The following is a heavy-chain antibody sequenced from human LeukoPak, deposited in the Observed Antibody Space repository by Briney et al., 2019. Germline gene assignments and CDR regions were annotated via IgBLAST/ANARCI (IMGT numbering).Heavy chain of an antibody. CDR1: GFTVSNNY. D-gene: IGHD3-3*01. CDR2: FHTGGET. V-gene: IGHV3-53*01. Sequence: GGSLILSCAASGFTVSNNYMIWVRQAPGKGLEWVSLFHTGGETEYADSVKGRFTMSRDTSQNTVSLHMNSLRAEDTAVYYCAKVPGKSVGYWGQGTLVTVSS. J-gene: IGHJ4*02. CDR3: AKVPGKSVGY.